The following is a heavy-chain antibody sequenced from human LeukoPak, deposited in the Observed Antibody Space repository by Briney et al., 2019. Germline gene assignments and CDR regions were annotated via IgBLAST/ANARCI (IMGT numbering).Heavy chain of an antibody. CDR2: SRNKANSYTT. CDR1: GFTFSDHY. Sequence: GGSLRLSCVASGFTFSDHYMDWVRQTPGKGLEWVGRSRNKANSYTTEYAASVKGRFSISRDDSKNSLFLQMNSLKTDDTAVYYCTRASLSGSYFFYWGQGALVTVSS. V-gene: IGHV3-72*01. J-gene: IGHJ4*02. CDR3: TRASLSGSYFFY. D-gene: IGHD1-26*01.